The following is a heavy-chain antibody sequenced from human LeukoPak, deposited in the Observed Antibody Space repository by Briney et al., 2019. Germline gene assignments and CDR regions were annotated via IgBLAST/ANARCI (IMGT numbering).Heavy chain of an antibody. Sequence: GGSLRLSCAASGFIFSSYWMHWVRQAPGKGLVWVSRINSDGSSTSYADSVKGRFTISRDNAKNTLYLQMNSLRAEDTAVYYCAKDPYYYDSSGYYTNAFDIWGQGTMVTVSS. J-gene: IGHJ3*02. V-gene: IGHV3-74*01. D-gene: IGHD3-22*01. CDR3: AKDPYYYDSSGYYTNAFDI. CDR2: INSDGSST. CDR1: GFIFSSYW.